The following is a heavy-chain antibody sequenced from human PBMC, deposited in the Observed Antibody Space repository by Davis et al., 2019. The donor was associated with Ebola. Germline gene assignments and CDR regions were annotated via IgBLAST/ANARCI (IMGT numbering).Heavy chain of an antibody. CDR2: IWYDGSNK. V-gene: IGHV3-33*01. J-gene: IGHJ6*02. D-gene: IGHD2-2*01. CDR1: GFTFSSYG. Sequence: PGGSLRLSCAASGFTFSSYGMHWVRQAPGKGLEWVAVIWYDGSNKYYADSVKGRFTISRDNSKNTLYLQMNSLRAEDTAVYYCARGYCSSTSCYPPVFDYYYYGMDVWGQGTTVTVSS. CDR3: ARGYCSSTSCYPPVFDYYYYGMDV.